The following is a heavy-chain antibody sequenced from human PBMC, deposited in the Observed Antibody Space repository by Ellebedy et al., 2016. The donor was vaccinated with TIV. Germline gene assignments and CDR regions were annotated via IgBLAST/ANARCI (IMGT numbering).Heavy chain of an antibody. Sequence: GESLKISXKASGYTFSIYWIAWVRQLPGKGLEWMGIIYGGDSDTIYSPSFQGQITISVDRSITTAYLEWNSLEVSDSGVYYCARGAGYDSFYFDPWGQGTLVTVSS. D-gene: IGHD5-12*01. CDR1: GYTFSIYW. V-gene: IGHV5-51*06. J-gene: IGHJ5*01. CDR3: ARGAGYDSFYFDP. CDR2: IYGGDSDT.